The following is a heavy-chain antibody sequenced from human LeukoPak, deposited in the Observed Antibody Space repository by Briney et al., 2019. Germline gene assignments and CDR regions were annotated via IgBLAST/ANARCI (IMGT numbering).Heavy chain of an antibody. Sequence: SETLSLTCAVYGGSFSGYYWSWIRQPPGKGLEWIGEINHSGSTNYNPSLKSRVTISVDTSKNQSSLKLSSVTAADTAVYYCARLGGGNRDYWGQGTLVTVSS. D-gene: IGHD4-23*01. CDR1: GGSFSGYY. V-gene: IGHV4-34*01. J-gene: IGHJ4*02. CDR2: INHSGST. CDR3: ARLGGGNRDY.